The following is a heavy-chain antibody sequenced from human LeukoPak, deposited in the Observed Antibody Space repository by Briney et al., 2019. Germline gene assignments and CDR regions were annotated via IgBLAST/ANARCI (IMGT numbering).Heavy chain of an antibody. J-gene: IGHJ4*02. CDR1: GYTFTSYD. CDR2: MNPNSGNT. Sequence: ASVKVSCKASGYTFTSYDINWVRQATGQGLEWMGWMNPNSGNTGYAQKFQGRVTMTRNTSISTAYMELSSLRSEDTAVYYCARGFPSPQEVTGFPLWGQGTLVTVSS. V-gene: IGHV1-8*01. D-gene: IGHD1-20*01. CDR3: ARGFPSPQEVTGFPL.